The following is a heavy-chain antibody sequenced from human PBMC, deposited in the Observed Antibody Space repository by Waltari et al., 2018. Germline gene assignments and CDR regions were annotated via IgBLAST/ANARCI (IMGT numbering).Heavy chain of an antibody. CDR1: GGTFSSYA. CDR3: VRSGLYYYDSSYAFDF. D-gene: IGHD3-22*01. J-gene: IGHJ3*01. CDR2: ISGNNGNT. V-gene: IGHV1-18*01. Sequence: QVQLVQSGAEVKKPGSSVKVSCKASGGTFSSYARSWVRQAPGQGLEFVAWISGNNGNTKHGQKVQGRVTVTTDTSTSTAYMELKSLQSDDSAIYYCVRSGLYYYDSSYAFDFWGQGTYVTVSS.